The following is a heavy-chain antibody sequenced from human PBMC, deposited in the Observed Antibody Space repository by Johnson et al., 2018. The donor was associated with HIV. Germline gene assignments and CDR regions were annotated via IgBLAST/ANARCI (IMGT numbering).Heavy chain of an antibody. CDR2: ISYDGSDK. V-gene: IGHV3-30*04. Sequence: HVQLVESGGGVVQPGRSLRLSCAASGFTFSSYAMHWVRQAPAKGLEWVAVISYDGSDKYYADSVKGRFTISRDNAKNSLYLQMNNVRAEDTALYFCARASNYYDSFGYYRRGGGSDIWGQGTMVTVSS. CDR3: ARASNYYDSFGYYRRGGGSDI. D-gene: IGHD3-22*01. CDR1: GFTFSSYA. J-gene: IGHJ3*02.